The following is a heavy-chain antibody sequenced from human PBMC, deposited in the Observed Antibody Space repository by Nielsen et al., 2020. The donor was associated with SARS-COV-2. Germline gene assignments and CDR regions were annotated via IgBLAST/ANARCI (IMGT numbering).Heavy chain of an antibody. J-gene: IGHJ3*02. V-gene: IGHV4-4*02. CDR3: ASAGSIAVAGTRGHDAFDI. D-gene: IGHD6-19*01. Sequence: WIRQPPGKGLEWIGEIYHSGSTNSNPSLKSRVTISVDKSKNQFSLKLSSVTAADTAVYYCASAGSIAVAGTRGHDAFDIWGQGTMVTVSS. CDR2: IYHSGST.